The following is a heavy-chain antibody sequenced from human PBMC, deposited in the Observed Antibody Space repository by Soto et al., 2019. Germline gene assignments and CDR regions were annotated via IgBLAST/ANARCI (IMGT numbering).Heavy chain of an antibody. Sequence: GGSLRLSCAASGFTFSSYGMHWVRQAPGKGLEWGAVISYDGSNKSYEDSVKGRITISRDKSKNSLYLQMNSLRAEDTAVYDCANRGERGATDYWGQGTLVTVSS. D-gene: IGHD1-26*01. CDR1: GFTFSSYG. CDR3: ANRGERGATDY. V-gene: IGHV3-30*18. J-gene: IGHJ4*02. CDR2: ISYDGSNK.